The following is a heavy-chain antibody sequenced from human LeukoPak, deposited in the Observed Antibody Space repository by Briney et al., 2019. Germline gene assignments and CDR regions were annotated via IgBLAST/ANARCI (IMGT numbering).Heavy chain of an antibody. V-gene: IGHV3-23*01. CDR3: AKTPDYCTNGVCYTLHYFDY. CDR1: GFTFSNYA. J-gene: IGHJ4*02. D-gene: IGHD2-8*01. Sequence: GGSLRLSCAASGFTFSNYAMTWVRQAPGKGLEWVSTISGGGDSTYYADSVRGQFTISRDDSKSTLYRQMNSLRAEDTAVYYCAKTPDYCTNGVCYTLHYFDYWGQGTLVTVSS. CDR2: ISGGGDST.